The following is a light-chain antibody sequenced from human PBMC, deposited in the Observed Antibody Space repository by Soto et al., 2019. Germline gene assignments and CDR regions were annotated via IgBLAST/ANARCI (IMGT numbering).Light chain of an antibody. J-gene: IGKJ1*01. CDR2: AAS. CDR3: QSYTAAPWT. Sequence: DIQMTQSPSSLSASVGDRVTITCRASQGIGSYLVWYQQKPGTVPKVLIFAASTLQSRVPSRFSGGGSGTYLTLTISSLEPEDVGTYYCQSYTAAPWTVGQGTKVDIK. V-gene: IGKV1-27*01. CDR1: QGIGSY.